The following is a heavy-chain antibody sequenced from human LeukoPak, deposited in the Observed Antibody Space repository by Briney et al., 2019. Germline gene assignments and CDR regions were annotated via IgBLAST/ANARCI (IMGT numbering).Heavy chain of an antibody. CDR1: GFTVSSNY. Sequence: GGSLRLSCAASGFTVSSNYMSWVRQAPGKELEWVSVIYSGGSTYYADSVKGRFTISRDNSKNTLYLQMNSLRAEDTAVYYCARMTTVTFYDYWGQGTLVTVSS. D-gene: IGHD4-17*01. V-gene: IGHV3-66*01. CDR3: ARMTTVTFYDY. J-gene: IGHJ4*02. CDR2: IYSGGST.